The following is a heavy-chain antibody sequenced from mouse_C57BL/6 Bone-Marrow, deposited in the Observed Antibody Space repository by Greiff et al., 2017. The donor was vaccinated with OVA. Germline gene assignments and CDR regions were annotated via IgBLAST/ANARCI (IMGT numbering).Heavy chain of an antibody. D-gene: IGHD2-1*01. V-gene: IGHV1-42*01. J-gene: IGHJ2*01. CDR2: INPSTGGT. Sequence: VHVQQSGPELVKPGASVKISCKASGYSFTGYYMNWVKQSPEQSLEWIGEINPSTGGTTYNQKFKAKATLTVDKSSSTAYMQLKSLTSEDSAVYYCAREGDGNYDYWGQGTTLTVSS. CDR3: AREGDGNYDY. CDR1: GYSFTGYY.